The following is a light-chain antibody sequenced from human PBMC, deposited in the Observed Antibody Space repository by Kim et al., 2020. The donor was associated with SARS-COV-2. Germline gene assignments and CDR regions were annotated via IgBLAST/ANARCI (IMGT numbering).Light chain of an antibody. Sequence: DIQMTQSPSTLSVSVGDRVTITCRASQSISSWLAWYQQKPGKVPKLLIYKASNLETGVPSEFSGSGSGTEFTLTISSLQPDDFATYYCLQYKSYPWTFGRGTKVDIK. CDR3: LQYKSYPWT. V-gene: IGKV1-5*03. CDR2: KAS. J-gene: IGKJ1*01. CDR1: QSISSW.